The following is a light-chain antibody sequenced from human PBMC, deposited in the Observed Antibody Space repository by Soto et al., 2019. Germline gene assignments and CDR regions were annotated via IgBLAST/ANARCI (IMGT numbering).Light chain of an antibody. CDR3: KQYNDYSWT. CDR2: KAS. V-gene: IGKV1-5*03. J-gene: IGKJ1*01. Sequence: DIQMTQSPSSLSASVGDRVTITCQASQDIKNYLNWYQQKPGKAPRLLIYKASTLEIGVQSRFSGSGSGTEFTLTIRSLQPDDVAIYYCKQYNDYSWTFGQGTKVDIK. CDR1: QDIKNY.